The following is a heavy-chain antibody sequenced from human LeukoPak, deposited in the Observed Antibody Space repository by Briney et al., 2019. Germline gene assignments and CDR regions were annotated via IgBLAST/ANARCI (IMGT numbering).Heavy chain of an antibody. CDR2: IYYSGST. CDR1: GGTINTMSYY. CDR3: ARHGSSGWLVDY. J-gene: IGHJ4*02. V-gene: IGHV4-61*05. Sequence: SETLSLTCSVSGGTINTMSYYWSWIRQPPGKGLEWIGYIYYSGSTNYNPSLKSRVTISVDTSKNQFSLKLSSVTAADTAVYYCARHGSSGWLVDYWGQGTLVTVSS. D-gene: IGHD6-19*01.